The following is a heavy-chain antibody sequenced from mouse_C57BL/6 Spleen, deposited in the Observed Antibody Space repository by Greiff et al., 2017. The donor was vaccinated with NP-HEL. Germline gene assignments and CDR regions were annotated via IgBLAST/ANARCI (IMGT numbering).Heavy chain of an antibody. CDR3: ARLTVNYYAMDY. V-gene: IGHV1-82*01. CDR2: IYPGDGDT. Sequence: VQLQQSGPELVKPGASVKISCKASGYAFSSSWMNWVKQRPGKGLEWIGRIYPGDGDTNYNGKFKGKATLTADKSSSTAYMQLSSLTSEDSAVYFCARLTVNYYAMDYWGQGTSVTVSS. J-gene: IGHJ4*01. D-gene: IGHD1-1*01. CDR1: GYAFSSSW.